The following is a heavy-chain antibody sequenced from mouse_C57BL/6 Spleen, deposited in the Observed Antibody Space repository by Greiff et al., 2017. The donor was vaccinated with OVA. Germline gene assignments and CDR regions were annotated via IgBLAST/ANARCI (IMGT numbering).Heavy chain of an antibody. CDR3: ARLRLYAMDY. V-gene: IGHV1-50*01. Sequence: QVQLQQPGAELVKPGASVKLSCKASGYTFTSYWMQWVKQRPGQGLEWIGEIDPSDSYTNYNQKFKGKATLTVDTSSRTAYMQLSSLTSEDSAVYYCARLRLYAMDYWGQGTSVTVSS. CDR2: IDPSDSYT. CDR1: GYTFTSYW. J-gene: IGHJ4*01. D-gene: IGHD2-12*01.